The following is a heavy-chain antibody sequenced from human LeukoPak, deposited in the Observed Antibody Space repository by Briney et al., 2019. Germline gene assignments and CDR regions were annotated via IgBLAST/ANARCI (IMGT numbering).Heavy chain of an antibody. V-gene: IGHV3-23*01. D-gene: IGHD6-6*01. J-gene: IGHJ4*02. CDR2: ISGSGGST. CDR3: AISFYSSSQVTIFDS. CDR1: GFTFSSYA. Sequence: GGSLRLSCAASGFTFSSYAMSWVRQAPGKGLEWVSAISGSGGSTYYADSVKGRFTISRDNSKNTLYLQMNSLRAEDTAVYYCAISFYSSSQVTIFDSWGQGTLVTVSS.